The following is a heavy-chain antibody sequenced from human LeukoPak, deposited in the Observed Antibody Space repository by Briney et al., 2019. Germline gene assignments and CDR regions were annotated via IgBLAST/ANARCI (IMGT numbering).Heavy chain of an antibody. CDR1: GGSISDYY. CDR2: IYYSGST. Sequence: SETLSLTCTVSGGSISDYYWSWIRQPPGKGLEYIGYIYYSGSTNYNPSLKSRVTISVDTSKNQFSLRLSSVTAADTAVYYCASFYGSGIHHYWGQGTLVTVSS. CDR3: ASFYGSGIHHY. D-gene: IGHD3-10*01. V-gene: IGHV4-59*01. J-gene: IGHJ4*02.